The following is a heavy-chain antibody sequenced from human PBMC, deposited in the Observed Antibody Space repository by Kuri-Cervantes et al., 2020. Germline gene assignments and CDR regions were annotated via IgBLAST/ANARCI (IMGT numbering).Heavy chain of an antibody. CDR3: STAFTIYCNSTICFPLDV. V-gene: IGHV3-15*01. J-gene: IGHJ6*04. CDR1: GFTFSNAW. CDR2: IKGRTDGGTT. D-gene: IGHD2-2*01. Sequence: GESLKISCAASGFTFSNAWMSWVRQAPGKGLEWVGHIKGRTDGGTTDYAAPVKGRFTISRDDSKNTLYLQMNSLKSEDTAVYYCSTAFTIYCNSTICFPLDVWGKGTTVTVSS.